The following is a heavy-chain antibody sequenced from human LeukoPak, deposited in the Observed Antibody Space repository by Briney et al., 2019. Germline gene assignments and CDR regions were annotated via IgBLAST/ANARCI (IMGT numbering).Heavy chain of an antibody. J-gene: IGHJ4*02. D-gene: IGHD3-10*01. CDR1: GGSISSYY. CDR3: ARDRDYGSGSYDY. CDR2: IYYSGST. Sequence: PSETLSLTSTVSGGSISSYYWSWIRQPPGKGLEWIGYIYYSGSTYYNPSLKSRVTISVDTSKNQFSLKLSSVTAADTAVYYCARDRDYGSGSYDYWGQGSLVTVSS. V-gene: IGHV4-59*01.